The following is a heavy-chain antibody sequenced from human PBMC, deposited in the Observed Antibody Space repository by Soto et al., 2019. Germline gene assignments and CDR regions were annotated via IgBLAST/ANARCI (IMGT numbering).Heavy chain of an antibody. D-gene: IGHD1-20*01. Sequence: ASVKVSCKAAGYTFTSYAMLWVRQAPGQRLEWMGWINAGNSNTKYSQKFQGRVTITRDTSASTAYMEMSSLSSEDTAVYYCARLEFVGDNWNDVSWFDPWGQGTLVTVSS. CDR3: ARLEFVGDNWNDVSWFDP. CDR1: GYTFTSYA. CDR2: INAGNSNT. V-gene: IGHV1-3*01. J-gene: IGHJ5*02.